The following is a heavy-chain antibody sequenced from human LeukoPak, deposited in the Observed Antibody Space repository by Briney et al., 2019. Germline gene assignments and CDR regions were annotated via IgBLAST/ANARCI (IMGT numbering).Heavy chain of an antibody. CDR1: GYSISSAYY. CDR3: ARGPPRFVAY. D-gene: IGHD5-12*01. Sequence: PSETLSLTCSVSGYSISSAYYWGWIRQPPGKGLKWIGSIQHSGSTFYNPSLKSRVTISADTSKNQFSLKMTSVTAADTAMYYCARGPPRFVAYWGQGTLVTVSS. J-gene: IGHJ4*02. V-gene: IGHV4-38-2*02. CDR2: IQHSGST.